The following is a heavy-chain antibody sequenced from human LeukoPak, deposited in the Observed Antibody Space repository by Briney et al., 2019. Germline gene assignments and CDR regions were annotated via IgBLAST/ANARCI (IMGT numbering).Heavy chain of an antibody. CDR1: GYTFTGYY. Sequence: GASVKVSCKASGYTFTGYYMHWVRQAPGQGLEWMGRINPNSGGTNYAQKFQGRVTMTRDTSISTAYMELSRLRSDDTAVYYCARDPPPVTTWQNVDYWGQGTLVTVSS. J-gene: IGHJ4*02. CDR2: INPNSGGT. CDR3: ARDPPPVTTWQNVDY. V-gene: IGHV1-2*06. D-gene: IGHD4-17*01.